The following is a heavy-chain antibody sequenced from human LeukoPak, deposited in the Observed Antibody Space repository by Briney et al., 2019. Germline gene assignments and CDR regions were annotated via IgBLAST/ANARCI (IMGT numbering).Heavy chain of an antibody. D-gene: IGHD4-11*01. CDR3: ARPHTVLYNWFDP. V-gene: IGHV1-2*06. Sequence: ASVKVSCKASGYTFTCYYIHWVRQAPGQGLEWMGRINPNSGGTNYAQKFQGRVTMTRDTSISTAYMELSRLRSDDTAVYYCARPHTVLYNWFDPWGQGTLVTVSS. CDR2: INPNSGGT. J-gene: IGHJ5*02. CDR1: GYTFTCYY.